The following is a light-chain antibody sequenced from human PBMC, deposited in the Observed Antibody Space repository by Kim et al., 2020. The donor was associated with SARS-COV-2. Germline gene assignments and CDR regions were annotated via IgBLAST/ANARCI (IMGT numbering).Light chain of an antibody. CDR2: WAS. V-gene: IGKV4-1*01. CDR3: QQSNTIPRT. Sequence: ATINCKSSQSVFYSSSNKDYLAWYQQKPGQPPKLLIYWASTRESGVPDRFSGSGSGTDFTLTISSLQAEDVAVYYCQQSNTIPRTFGQGTKVDIK. J-gene: IGKJ1*01. CDR1: QSVFYSSSNKDY.